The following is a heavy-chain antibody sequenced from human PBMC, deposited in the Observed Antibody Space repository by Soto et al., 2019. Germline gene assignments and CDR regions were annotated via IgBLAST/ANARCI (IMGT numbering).Heavy chain of an antibody. D-gene: IGHD1-26*01. CDR3: ARGIVGATYYYYYYMDV. J-gene: IGHJ6*03. CDR1: GYTFTSYG. CDR2: ISAYNGNT. Sequence: ASVKVSCKASGYTFTSYGISWVRQAPGQGLEWMGWISAYNGNTNYAQKLQGRVTMTTDTSTSTDYMELRSLRSDDTAVYYCARGIVGATYYYYYYMDVWGKGTTVTVSS. V-gene: IGHV1-18*01.